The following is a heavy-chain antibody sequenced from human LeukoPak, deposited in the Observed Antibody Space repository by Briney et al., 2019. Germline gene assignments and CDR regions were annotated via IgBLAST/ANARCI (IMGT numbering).Heavy chain of an antibody. CDR1: GGSITTTNY. Sequence: NPSETLSLTCGVSGGSITTTNYWSWVRQSPGRGLEWIGEISLSGYTGFNPSLRGRVTMSLDESKNPLSLTLTSVTAADTAMYYCSRESGPYSPFGHWGQGILVTVTT. D-gene: IGHD1-26*01. V-gene: IGHV4-4*02. CDR3: SRESGPYSPFGH. J-gene: IGHJ4*02. CDR2: ISLSGYT.